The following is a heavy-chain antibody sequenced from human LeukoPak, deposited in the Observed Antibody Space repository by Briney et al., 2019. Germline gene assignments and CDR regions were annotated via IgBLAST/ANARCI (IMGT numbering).Heavy chain of an antibody. J-gene: IGHJ6*02. Sequence: SETLSLTCAVYGGSFSGYYWSWIRQPPGKGLEWIGEINHSGSTNYNPSLKSRVTISVDTSKNQFSLKLGSVTAADTAVYYCARALRITMVRGVPSGYYYYGMDVWGQGTTVTVSS. CDR3: ARALRITMVRGVPSGYYYYGMDV. CDR2: INHSGST. V-gene: IGHV4-34*01. D-gene: IGHD3-10*01. CDR1: GGSFSGYY.